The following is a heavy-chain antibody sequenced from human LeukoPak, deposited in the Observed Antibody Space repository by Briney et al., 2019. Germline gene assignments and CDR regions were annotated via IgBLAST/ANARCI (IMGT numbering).Heavy chain of an antibody. D-gene: IGHD3-22*01. CDR1: GYTFTSYG. CDR3: ARGPGGRRGYHPLEDYYYYYYMDV. V-gene: IGHV1-18*01. CDR2: ISAYNGNT. Sequence: ASVKVSCKASGYTFTSYGISWVRQAPGQGLEWMGWISAYNGNTNYPQKLQGRVTMTTDTSTSTAYMELRSLRSDDTAVCYCARGPGGRRGYHPLEDYYYYYYMDVWGKGTTVTVSS. J-gene: IGHJ6*03.